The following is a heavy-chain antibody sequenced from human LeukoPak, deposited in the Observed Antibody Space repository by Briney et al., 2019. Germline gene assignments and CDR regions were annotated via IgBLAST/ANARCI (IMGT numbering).Heavy chain of an antibody. CDR2: IYYSGST. D-gene: IGHD3-10*01. CDR3: ARVKLYYFDY. CDR1: GGSISSGGYY. Sequence: SETLSLTCTVSGGSISSGGYYWSWIRQHPGKGLAWIGYIYYSGSTYYNPSLKSRVTISVDTSKNQFSLKLSSVTAADTAVYYCARVKLYYFDYWGQGTLVTVSS. J-gene: IGHJ4*02. V-gene: IGHV4-31*03.